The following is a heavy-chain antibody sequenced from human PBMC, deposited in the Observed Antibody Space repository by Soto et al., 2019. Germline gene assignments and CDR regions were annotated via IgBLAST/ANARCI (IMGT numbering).Heavy chain of an antibody. CDR1: GYTFTGYY. Sequence: GASVKVSCKASGYTFTGYYMHWVRQAPGQGLEWMGWINPNSGGTNYAQKFQGWVTMTRDTSISTAYMELSRLRSDDTAVYYCARGLSSNWDIVATLDYWGQGTLVTVS. D-gene: IGHD5-12*01. CDR3: ARGLSSNWDIVATLDY. CDR2: INPNSGGT. J-gene: IGHJ4*02. V-gene: IGHV1-2*04.